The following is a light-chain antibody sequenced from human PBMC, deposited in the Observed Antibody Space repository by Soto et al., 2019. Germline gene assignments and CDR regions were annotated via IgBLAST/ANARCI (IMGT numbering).Light chain of an antibody. J-gene: IGKJ1*01. V-gene: IGKV4-1*01. CDR3: QQYYSTPPWT. Sequence: DIVMTQSPDSLAVSLGERATINCKSGQSVLYSSNNKNYLAWYQQKPGQPPKLLISWASTRESGVPDRFSGSGSGTDFTLTISSLQAEDVAVYYCQQYYSTPPWTFGQGTKVEIK. CDR1: QSVLYSSNNKNY. CDR2: WAS.